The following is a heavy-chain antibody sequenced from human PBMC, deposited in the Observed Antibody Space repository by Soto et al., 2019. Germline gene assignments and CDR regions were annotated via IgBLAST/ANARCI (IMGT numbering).Heavy chain of an antibody. D-gene: IGHD3-22*01. CDR2: IYSGGST. J-gene: IGHJ6*02. CDR3: ARVNYYDSSAPVNFGMDV. Sequence: EVQLVESGGGLVQPGGSPRLSCAASGFTVSSNYMSWVRQAPGKGLEWVSVIYSGGSTYYADSVKGRFTISRDNSKNTLYLQMNSLRAEDTAVYYCARVNYYDSSAPVNFGMDVWGQGTTVTVSS. CDR1: GFTVSSNY. V-gene: IGHV3-66*01.